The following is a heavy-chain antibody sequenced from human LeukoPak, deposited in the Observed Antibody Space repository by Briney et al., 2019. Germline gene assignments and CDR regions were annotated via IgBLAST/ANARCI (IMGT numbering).Heavy chain of an antibody. V-gene: IGHV4-59*08. CDR2: IYYSGYP. CDR3: ARAPASDVVVACDACDI. CDR1: GGSISSHY. Sequence: SETLSLTCTVSGGSISSHYWTWIRQPPGKGLEWIAYIYYSGYPNYNPSLKSRVTISVDRSKSQFSLKLSSVTAADTAVYYCARAPASDVVVACDACDIWGQGTMVTVSS. D-gene: IGHD2-2*01. J-gene: IGHJ3*02.